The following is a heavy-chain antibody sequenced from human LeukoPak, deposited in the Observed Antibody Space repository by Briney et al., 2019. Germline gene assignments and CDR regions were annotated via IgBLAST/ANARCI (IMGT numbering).Heavy chain of an antibody. J-gene: IGHJ6*03. CDR1: GYTFTGYY. CDR2: INPNSGGT. D-gene: IGHD2-2*01. CDR3: ARDRVPVVVVRNPYYMDV. Sequence: GASVKVSCKASGYTFTGYYMHWVRQAPGQGLEWMGWINPNSGGTNYAQKFQGRVTMTRDTSISTAYMELSRLRSDDTAVYYCARDRVPVVVVRNPYYMDVWGKGTTVTVSS. V-gene: IGHV1-2*02.